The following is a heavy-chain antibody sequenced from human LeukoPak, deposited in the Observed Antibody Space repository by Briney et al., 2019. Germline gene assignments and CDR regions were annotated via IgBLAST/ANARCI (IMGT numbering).Heavy chain of an antibody. Sequence: SGTLSLTCAVAGGSISSYYWSWIRQPPGKGLEWIGYIYYSGSTNYNPSLKSRVTISVDTSKNQFSLKLSSVTAADTAVYYCARGYYDFWSGYYQSDYLGQGTLVTVSS. CDR3: ARGYYDFWSGYYQSDY. J-gene: IGHJ4*02. D-gene: IGHD3-3*01. V-gene: IGHV4-59*01. CDR1: GGSISSYY. CDR2: IYYSGST.